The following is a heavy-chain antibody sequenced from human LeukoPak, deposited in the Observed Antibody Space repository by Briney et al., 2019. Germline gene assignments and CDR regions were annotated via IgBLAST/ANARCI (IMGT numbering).Heavy chain of an antibody. CDR1: GFTFSSFE. CDR2: ISSDISTI. J-gene: IGHJ4*02. D-gene: IGHD2-21*02. V-gene: IGHV3-48*03. Sequence: PGGSLRLSCAASGFTFSSFEMNWVRQAPGKGLEWVSYISSDISTIYYAPSVKGRFTISRDNAKNSLYLEMNSLKAEDTAIYYCAREAGHCGGDCNDYWGQGTLVTVSS. CDR3: AREAGHCGGDCNDY.